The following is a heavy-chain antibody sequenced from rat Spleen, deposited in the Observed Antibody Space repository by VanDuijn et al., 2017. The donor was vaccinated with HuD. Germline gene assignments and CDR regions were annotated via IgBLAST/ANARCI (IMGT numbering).Heavy chain of an antibody. CDR1: GFTFSDYN. Sequence: EVQLVESGGGLVQPGRSLKLSCAASGFTFSDYNMAWVRQAPKKGLEWVAYISYDGGSTYYRDSVKGRFTISRDNAKSTLYLQMDSLRSEDTATDYCTTNNILSSYVMDAWGQGASVTVSS. V-gene: IGHV5-20*01. CDR3: TTNNILSSYVMDA. CDR2: ISYDGGST. D-gene: IGHD1-9*01. J-gene: IGHJ4*01.